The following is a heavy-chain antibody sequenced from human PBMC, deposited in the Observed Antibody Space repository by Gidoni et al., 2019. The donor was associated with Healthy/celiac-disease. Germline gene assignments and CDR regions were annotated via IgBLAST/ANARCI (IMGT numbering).Heavy chain of an antibody. CDR1: GYTFTGYY. CDR3: ARDRIAVAGTGSYYYGMDV. D-gene: IGHD6-19*01. Sequence: QVQLVQSGAEVKKPGASVKVSCKASGYTFTGYYMHWVRQAPGQGLEWMGWINPNSGGTNYAQKFQGRVTMTRDTSISTAYMELSRLRSDDTAVYYCARDRIAVAGTGSYYYGMDVWGQGTTVTVSS. V-gene: IGHV1-2*02. CDR2: INPNSGGT. J-gene: IGHJ6*02.